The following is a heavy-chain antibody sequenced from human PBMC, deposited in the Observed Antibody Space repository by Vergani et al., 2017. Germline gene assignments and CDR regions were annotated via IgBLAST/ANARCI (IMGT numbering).Heavy chain of an antibody. CDR1: GDSMNTYY. D-gene: IGHD2-21*01. J-gene: IGHJ4*02. Sequence: QVQLQESGPGLVKPSETLSLTCSVSGDSMNTYYWTWIRQPPGKGLEWIGYIYDSGDTKYNPSLKSRVTMSLDTSKNQFSLNLYSVTAAYTAVDCCARGALWWLRQIDSWGQGTLVTVSS. CDR2: IYDSGDT. CDR3: ARGALWWLRQIDS. V-gene: IGHV4-59*01.